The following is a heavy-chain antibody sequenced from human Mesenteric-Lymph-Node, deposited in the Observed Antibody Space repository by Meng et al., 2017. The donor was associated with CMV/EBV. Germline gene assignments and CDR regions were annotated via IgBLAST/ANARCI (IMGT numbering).Heavy chain of an antibody. Sequence: GESLKISCAASGFTFSSYSMNWVRQAPGKGLEWVSAFSGRSHSTYYADSVKGRFAISRDNSKNTLYLQMNSLRAEDSAVYYCAGFNYYDSSGPYWGQGTLVTVSS. V-gene: IGHV3-23*01. J-gene: IGHJ4*02. CDR2: FSGRSHST. CDR3: AGFNYYDSSGPY. D-gene: IGHD3-22*01. CDR1: GFTFSSYS.